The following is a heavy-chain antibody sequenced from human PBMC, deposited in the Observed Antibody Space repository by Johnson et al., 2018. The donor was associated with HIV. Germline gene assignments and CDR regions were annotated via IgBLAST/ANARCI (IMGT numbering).Heavy chain of an antibody. CDR2: ISWNSGSI. CDR1: GFTFDDYA. J-gene: IGHJ3*02. D-gene: IGHD4-23*01. CDR3: ATERAVVSANAFDI. V-gene: IGHV3-9*01. Sequence: VQLVESGGGFIQPGRSLRLSCAASGFTFDDYAMHWVRQAPGKGLEWVSGISWNSGSIGYADSVKGRFTISRDNAKKSLYLQMNSLRAEDTALYYCATERAVVSANAFDIWGQGTMVTVSS.